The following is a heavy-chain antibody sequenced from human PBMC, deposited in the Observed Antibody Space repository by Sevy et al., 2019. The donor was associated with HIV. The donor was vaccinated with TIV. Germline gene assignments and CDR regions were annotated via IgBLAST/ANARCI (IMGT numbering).Heavy chain of an antibody. CDR3: ARDRDRGWFDP. D-gene: IGHD3-16*01. CDR2: IIAVSGTT. V-gene: IGHV1-69*13. Sequence: ASVKVSCKTSGGTFSGYAISWVRQAPGQGLEGMGGIIAVSGTTNYVEKFQGRLTITADVSTRTVYMELRSLKTEATAIYYCARDRDRGWFDPWGQGTLVTVSS. J-gene: IGHJ5*02. CDR1: GGTFSGYA.